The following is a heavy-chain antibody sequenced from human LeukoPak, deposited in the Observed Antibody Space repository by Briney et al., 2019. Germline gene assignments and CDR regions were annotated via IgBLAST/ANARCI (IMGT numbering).Heavy chain of an antibody. V-gene: IGHV4-4*07. CDR3: ARVRKLWFGELRFAFDI. Sequence: SETLSLTCTVSGGSISSYYWSWIRQPAGKGLEWIGRIYTSGSTNYNPSLKSRVAMSVDTSKNQFSLKLSSVTAADTAVYYCARVRKLWFGELRFAFDIWGQGTMVTVSS. J-gene: IGHJ3*02. CDR2: IYTSGST. D-gene: IGHD3-10*01. CDR1: GGSISSYY.